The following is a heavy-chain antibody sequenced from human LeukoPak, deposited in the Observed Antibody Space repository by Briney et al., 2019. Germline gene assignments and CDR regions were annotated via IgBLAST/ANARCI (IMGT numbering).Heavy chain of an antibody. CDR2: IHASGST. J-gene: IGHJ4*02. V-gene: IGHV4-4*09. Sequence: SETLSLTCSVSVGSISGYYWSWIRPPPGKGLEWIGYIHASGSTRYNSSLKSRVTILLDTSKNQFSLEVISLTAADTAVYYCARRFFDQDFFDYWGQGTLVTVSS. CDR1: VGSISGYY. CDR3: ARRFFDQDFFDY. D-gene: IGHD3-9*01.